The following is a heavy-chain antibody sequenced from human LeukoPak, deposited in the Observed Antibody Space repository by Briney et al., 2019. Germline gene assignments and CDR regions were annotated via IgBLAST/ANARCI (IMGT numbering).Heavy chain of an antibody. Sequence: GGSLRLSCAASGSTFSGYWMHWVRQTPGKGLVWVSRINSDGSGRIYADSVKGRFTISRDNAKNTLYLQMYSLRAEDTAVYYCARVIFVGYYGMDVWGQGTTVTVSS. V-gene: IGHV3-74*01. CDR1: GSTFSGYW. D-gene: IGHD3-9*01. J-gene: IGHJ6*02. CDR2: INSDGSGR. CDR3: ARVIFVGYYGMDV.